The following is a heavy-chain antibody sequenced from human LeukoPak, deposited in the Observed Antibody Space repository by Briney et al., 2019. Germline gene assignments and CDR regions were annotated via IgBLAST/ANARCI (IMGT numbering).Heavy chain of an antibody. V-gene: IGHV1-58*02. J-gene: IGHJ6*04. CDR2: IVVGSGNT. D-gene: IGHD6-19*01. Sequence: SVKVTCKASGFTFTSSAMQWVRQPRGQRLEWIGGIVVGSGNTNYAQKFQERVTITRDMSTSTAYMELSSLRSEDTAVYYCAAESLAVASDYYYYGMDVWGEGTTVTVSS. CDR1: GFTFTSSA. CDR3: AAESLAVASDYYYYGMDV.